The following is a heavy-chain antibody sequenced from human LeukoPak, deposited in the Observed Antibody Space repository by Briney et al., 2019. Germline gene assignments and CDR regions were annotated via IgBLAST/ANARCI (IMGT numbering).Heavy chain of an antibody. D-gene: IGHD3-3*01. V-gene: IGHV3-23*01. CDR3: AKARNLEWLSSVY. Sequence: TGGSLRLSCAASGFTFSSYAMSWVRQAPGKGLEWVSAISGSGGSTYYADSVKGRFTISRDNSKNTLYLQMNSLRAEDTAVYYCAKARNLEWLSSVYWGQGTLVTVSS. J-gene: IGHJ4*02. CDR2: ISGSGGST. CDR1: GFTFSSYA.